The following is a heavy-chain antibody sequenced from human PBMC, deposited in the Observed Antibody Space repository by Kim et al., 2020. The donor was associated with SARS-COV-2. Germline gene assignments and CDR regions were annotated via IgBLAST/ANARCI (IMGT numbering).Heavy chain of an antibody. CDR1: GGSVSSSYYY. Sequence: SETLSLTCTVSGGSVSSSYYYWTWIRQVSGRSLEWIGCIYDSGNTYYKPSLESRASISVDKSKNQFSLTLISVTAADTALYFCARGHSKHGYNYGLDSWGQGTLVAVSS. V-gene: IGHV4-31*03. CDR3: ARGHSKHGYNYGLDS. J-gene: IGHJ4*02. CDR2: IYDSGNT. D-gene: IGHD5-12*01.